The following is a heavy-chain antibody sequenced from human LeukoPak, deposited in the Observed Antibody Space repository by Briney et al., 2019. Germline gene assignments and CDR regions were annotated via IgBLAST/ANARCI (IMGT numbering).Heavy chain of an antibody. J-gene: IGHJ5*02. CDR2: IKPDGSEK. V-gene: IGHV3-7*04. Sequence: GGPLRLSCAASGFTFSSYWMSWVRQAPGKGLEWVANIKPDGSEKYYVDSVKGRFTMSRDNAKNSLYLQMNSLRAEDTALYYCARYSRNWFDPWGQGTLVTVSS. CDR1: GFTFSSYW. D-gene: IGHD6-13*01. CDR3: ARYSRNWFDP.